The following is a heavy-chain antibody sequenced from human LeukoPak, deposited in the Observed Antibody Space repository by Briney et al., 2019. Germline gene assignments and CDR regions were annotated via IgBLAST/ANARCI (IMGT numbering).Heavy chain of an antibody. CDR2: IYTSGST. CDR1: GGSISSGSYY. Sequence: SQTLSLTCTVSGGSISSGSYYWSWIRQPAGKGLEWIGRIYTSGSTNYNPSLKSRVTISVDTSKNQFSLKLSSVTAADTAVYYCARDVEGSDNYWGQGTLVTVSS. D-gene: IGHD3-10*01. V-gene: IGHV4-61*02. J-gene: IGHJ4*02. CDR3: ARDVEGSDNY.